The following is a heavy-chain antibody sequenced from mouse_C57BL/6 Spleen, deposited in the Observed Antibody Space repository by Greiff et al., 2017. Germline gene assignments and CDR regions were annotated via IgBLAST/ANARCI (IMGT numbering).Heavy chain of an antibody. Sequence: QVHVKQPGAELVMPGASVKLSCKASGYTFTSYWMHWVKQRPGQGLEWIGEIDPSDSYTNYNQKFKGKSTLTVDKSSSTAYMQLSSLTSEDSAVYYCARGGGYPAWFAYWGQGTLVTVSA. CDR2: IDPSDSYT. D-gene: IGHD2-2*01. CDR3: ARGGGYPAWFAY. V-gene: IGHV1-69*01. J-gene: IGHJ3*01. CDR1: GYTFTSYW.